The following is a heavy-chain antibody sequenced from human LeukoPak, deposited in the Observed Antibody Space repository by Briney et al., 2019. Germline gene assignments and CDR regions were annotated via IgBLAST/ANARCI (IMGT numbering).Heavy chain of an antibody. D-gene: IGHD3-16*02. CDR2: ISGSGENT. Sequence: PGGSLRLSCVASGFSFSTYGMTWVRQAPGKGLEWVSAISGSGENTNYADSVKGRFTMSRDNSRNMLYLQMNSLRDEDTAKYYCAKAVSGSYSYQGGDYWGQGTLVTVSS. CDR3: AKAVSGSYSYQGGDY. V-gene: IGHV3-23*01. J-gene: IGHJ4*02. CDR1: GFSFSTYG.